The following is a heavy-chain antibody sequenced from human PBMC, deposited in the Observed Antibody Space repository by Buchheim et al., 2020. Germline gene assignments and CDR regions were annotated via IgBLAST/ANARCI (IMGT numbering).Heavy chain of an antibody. CDR3: ARLSRYGSGSSYYYYYYGMDV. Sequence: QVQLQESGPGLVKPSGTLSLTCAVSGGSISSSNWWSWVRQPPGKGLEWIGEIYHSGSTNYNPSLKSRVTTSVDKSKNQFSLKLSSVTAADTAVYYCARLSRYGSGSSYYYYYYGMDVWGQGTT. V-gene: IGHV4-4*02. CDR2: IYHSGST. CDR1: GGSISSSNW. J-gene: IGHJ6*02. D-gene: IGHD3-10*01.